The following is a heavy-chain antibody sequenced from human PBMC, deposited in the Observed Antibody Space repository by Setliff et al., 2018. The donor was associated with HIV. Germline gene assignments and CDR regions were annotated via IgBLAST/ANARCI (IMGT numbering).Heavy chain of an antibody. V-gene: IGHV3-30*02. CDR2: INYDESSE. CDR3: AAVPWGHSSLIIDH. J-gene: IGHJ4*02. D-gene: IGHD3-16*01. CDR1: GFTFSVHG. Sequence: GSLRLSCAASGFTFSVHGMHWVRQAPGKGLEWVAFINYDESSEYYADSVKGRVSISRDNAKNSVYLQMHSLRVEDTAVYYCAAVPWGHSSLIIDHWGQGTPVTVSS.